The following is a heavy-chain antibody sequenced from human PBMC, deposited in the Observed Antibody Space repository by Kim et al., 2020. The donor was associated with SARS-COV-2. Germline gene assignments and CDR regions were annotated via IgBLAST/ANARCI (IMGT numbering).Heavy chain of an antibody. CDR3: AREAVAGSFDH. Sequence: NTRYSQKCQARVYIPRDKSATTAYLELSGLRSEDTAVYYCAREAVAGSFDHWGQGTLVTVSS. CDR2: NT. J-gene: IGHJ4*02. D-gene: IGHD6-19*01. V-gene: IGHV1-3*01.